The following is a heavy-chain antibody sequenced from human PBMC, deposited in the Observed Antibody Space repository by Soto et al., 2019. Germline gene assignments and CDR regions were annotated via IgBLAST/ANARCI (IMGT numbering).Heavy chain of an antibody. D-gene: IGHD6-19*01. V-gene: IGHV3-30*04. CDR3: AKGGRQWLVTSDFNY. J-gene: IGHJ4*02. CDR2: VPHDGRNT. CDR1: GFTFSSYA. Sequence: PGGSLRLSCAASGFTFSSYAMHWVRQAPGKGLEWVAVVPHDGRNTHYADSVKGRFTISRDSSKNTVSLEMTSLRAEDTAVYYCAKGGRQWLVTSDFNYWGQGALVTVSS.